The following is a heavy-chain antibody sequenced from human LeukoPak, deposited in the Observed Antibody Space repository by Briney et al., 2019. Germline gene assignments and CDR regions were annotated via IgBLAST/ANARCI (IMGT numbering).Heavy chain of an antibody. CDR3: ARGGLMVYASTRDHDAFDI. CDR1: GYTFTGYY. V-gene: IGHV1-2*02. CDR2: INHNSGGT. Sequence: GASVKVSCKASGYTFTGYYMHWVRQAPGQGLEWMGWINHNSGGTNYAQKFQGRVTMTRDTSISTAYMELSRLRSDDTAVYYCARGGLMVYASTRDHDAFDIWGQGTMVTLSS. D-gene: IGHD2-8*01. J-gene: IGHJ3*02.